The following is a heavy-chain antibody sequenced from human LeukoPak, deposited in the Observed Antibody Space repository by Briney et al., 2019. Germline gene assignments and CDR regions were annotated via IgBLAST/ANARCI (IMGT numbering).Heavy chain of an antibody. CDR1: GGSISSGGYY. CDR2: IYYSGST. CDR3: ARGRGYYGSGSYYDY. V-gene: IGHV4-31*03. J-gene: IGHJ4*02. Sequence: SETLSLTCTVFGGSISSGGYYWSWIRQHPGKGLEWIGYIYYSGSTYYNPSLKSRVTISVDTSKNQFSVKLSSMTAADTAVYYCARGRGYYGSGSYYDYWGQGTLVTVSS. D-gene: IGHD3-10*01.